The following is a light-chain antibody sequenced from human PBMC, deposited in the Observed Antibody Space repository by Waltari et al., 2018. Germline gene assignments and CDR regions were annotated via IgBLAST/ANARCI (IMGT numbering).Light chain of an antibody. J-gene: IGLJ3*02. CDR2: NTD. Sequence: QSVLTQPASASGTPGQRVTISCSGSSSNIAINVVNWYQQIPGTAHKILIYNTDQRPSGVPDRFSGSKSGTSASLAISGLQSEDEADYYCATWDDNLKGLFGGGTKLTVL. CDR3: ATWDDNLKGL. CDR1: SSNIAINV. V-gene: IGLV1-44*01.